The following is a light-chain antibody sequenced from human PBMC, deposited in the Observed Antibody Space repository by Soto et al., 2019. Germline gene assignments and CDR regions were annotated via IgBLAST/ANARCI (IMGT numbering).Light chain of an antibody. V-gene: IGKV1-33*01. Sequence: DIQMTQSPSSLSASVGDRVTITCQASQDISNYLNWYQQKPGKAPKLLIYDASNLETGVPSRFSGSGSGTDFTFTIRSLQPEDIATYYCQQYDNLPGTFGQGTKVEIK. CDR3: QQYDNLPGT. CDR2: DAS. CDR1: QDISNY. J-gene: IGKJ1*01.